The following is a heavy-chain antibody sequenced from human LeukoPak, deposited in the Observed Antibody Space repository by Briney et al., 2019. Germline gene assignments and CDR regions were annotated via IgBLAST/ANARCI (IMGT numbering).Heavy chain of an antibody. CDR3: AKGNYYYMDV. V-gene: IGHV3-43*01. J-gene: IGHJ6*03. CDR2: ISWDGGST. Sequence: GGSLRLSCAASGFTFDENTMHWVRQAPGKCLEWVSLISWDGGSTYYADSVKGRFTISRDNIKNSLYLQMNSLRTEDTALYYCAKGNYYYMDVWGKGTTVTVSS. CDR1: GFTFDENT.